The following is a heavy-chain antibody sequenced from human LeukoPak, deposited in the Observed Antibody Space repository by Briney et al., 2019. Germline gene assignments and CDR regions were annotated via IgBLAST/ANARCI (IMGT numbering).Heavy chain of an antibody. D-gene: IGHD2-8*01. Sequence: GGSLRLSCAASGFTFSSCAMRWVRQAPGKGLEWVSTVSGSGGSTYYADSVKGRFTISRDNSKNTLYLQMNSLRAEDTAVYYCASGSFCTNGVCYKGFDYWGQGTLVSVSS. CDR3: ASGSFCTNGVCYKGFDY. V-gene: IGHV3-23*01. CDR2: VSGSGGST. J-gene: IGHJ4*02. CDR1: GFTFSSCA.